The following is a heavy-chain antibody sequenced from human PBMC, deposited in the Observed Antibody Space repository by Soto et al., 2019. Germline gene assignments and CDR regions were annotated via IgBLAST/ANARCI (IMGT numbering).Heavy chain of an antibody. CDR3: ARVGYYDSSGSNAFDI. CDR1: GYTFTGYY. Sequence: ASVKVSFKASGYTFTGYYMHWVRQAPGQGLEWMGWINPNSGGTNYAQKFQGWVTMTRDTSISTAYMELSRLRSDDTAVYYCARVGYYDSSGSNAFDIWGQGTMVTVSS. CDR2: INPNSGGT. D-gene: IGHD3-22*01. J-gene: IGHJ3*02. V-gene: IGHV1-2*04.